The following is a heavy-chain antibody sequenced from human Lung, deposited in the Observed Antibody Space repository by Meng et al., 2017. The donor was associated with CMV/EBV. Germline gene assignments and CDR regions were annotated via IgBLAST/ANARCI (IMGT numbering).Heavy chain of an antibody. D-gene: IGHD1-1*01. V-gene: IGHV4-59*11. J-gene: IGHJ4*02. Sequence: LXCTVSGASISAHYWSWSRRPPGKGLEYIGSISYTGYIEYHPSLKARVTISLDTSKNQFSLKLASVTAADTAMYYCAGPNDMGSSPHDPFDIWGQGTLVTVSS. CDR2: ISYTGYI. CDR3: AGPNDMGSSPHDPFDI. CDR1: GASISAHY.